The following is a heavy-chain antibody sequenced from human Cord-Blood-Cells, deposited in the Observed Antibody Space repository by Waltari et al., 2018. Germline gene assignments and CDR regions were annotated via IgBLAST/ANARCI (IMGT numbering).Heavy chain of an antibody. CDR1: GYRFNSYW. D-gene: IGHD2-15*01. CDR2: IYPGDSDT. CDR3: ARKNGGSSWYFDL. J-gene: IGHJ2*01. Sequence: EVQLVQSGAEVKQPGESLKIACKGSGYRFNSYWLGWMPGKGLEWMGIIYPGDSDTRYSPSFQGQVTISADKSISTAYLQWSSLKASDTAMYYCARKNGGSSWYFDLWGRGTLVTVSS. V-gene: IGHV5-51*01.